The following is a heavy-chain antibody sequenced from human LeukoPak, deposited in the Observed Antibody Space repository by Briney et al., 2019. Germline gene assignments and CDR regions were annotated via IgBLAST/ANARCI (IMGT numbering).Heavy chain of an antibody. J-gene: IGHJ4*02. CDR2: ISYDGSNK. CDR3: ARDYLPDNYLDY. CDR1: RLTLIHYA. D-gene: IGHD2-2*01. V-gene: IGHV3-30*16. Sequence: PGRCLSLSWAPCRLTLIHYAMHCVGPAAARGRAGVAVISYDGSNKYYADSVKGRFTISRDNSKNTLYLQMNSLRAEDTAVYYCARDYLPDNYLDYWGQGTLVTVSS.